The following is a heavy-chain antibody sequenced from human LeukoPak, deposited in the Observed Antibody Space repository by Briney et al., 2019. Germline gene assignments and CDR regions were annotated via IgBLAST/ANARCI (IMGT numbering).Heavy chain of an antibody. J-gene: IGHJ4*02. CDR3: AREGGSRKWELLHPFDY. D-gene: IGHD1-26*01. Sequence: PGGSLRLSCAASGFTFGSYSMHWVRQAPGKGLEWVAFIRYDGSNKYYADSVKGRFTISRDNSKNTLYLQMNSLRAEDTAVYYCAREGGSRKWELLHPFDYWGQGTLVTVSS. V-gene: IGHV3-30*02. CDR1: GFTFGSYS. CDR2: IRYDGSNK.